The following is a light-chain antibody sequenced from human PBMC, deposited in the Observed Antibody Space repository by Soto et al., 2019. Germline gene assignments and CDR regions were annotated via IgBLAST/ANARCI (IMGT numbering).Light chain of an antibody. CDR1: SDDIGANNY. V-gene: IGLV2-14*01. Sequence: QSALTQPASVSGSPGQSITISCTGTSDDIGANNYVSWYQHHLGKAPKILIYEAANRPSGISHRFSGSKSGNTASLTISGLQAEDEADYFCTSYTSASTLVFGGGTQLTVL. CDR3: TSYTSASTLV. J-gene: IGLJ7*01. CDR2: EAA.